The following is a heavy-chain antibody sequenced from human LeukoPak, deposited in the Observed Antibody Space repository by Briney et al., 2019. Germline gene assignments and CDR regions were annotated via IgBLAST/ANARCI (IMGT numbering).Heavy chain of an antibody. Sequence: SETLSLTCTVSGGSISSYYWSWIRQPPGKGLEWIGYIYYSGSTNYNPSLKSRVTISVDTSKNQFSLKLSSVTAADTAVYYCAREEYSGSYYGRGPFEYWGQGTLVTVSS. D-gene: IGHD1-26*01. CDR1: GGSISSYY. CDR2: IYYSGST. CDR3: AREEYSGSYYGRGPFEY. V-gene: IGHV4-59*01. J-gene: IGHJ4*02.